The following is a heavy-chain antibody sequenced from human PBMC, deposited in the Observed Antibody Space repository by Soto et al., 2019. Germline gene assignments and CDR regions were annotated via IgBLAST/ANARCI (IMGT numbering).Heavy chain of an antibody. CDR3: ARDYKDIVLMVYAFDY. V-gene: IGHV3-21*01. J-gene: IGHJ4*02. CDR2: ISSSSSYI. D-gene: IGHD2-8*01. CDR1: GFTFGSYS. Sequence: EVQLVESGGGLVKPGGSLGLSCAASGFTFGSYSMNWVRQPPGRGLEWVSSISSSSSYIYYADSVKGRFTISRDNAKNSLYLQMNSLRAEDTAVYYCARDYKDIVLMVYAFDYWGQGTLVTVSS.